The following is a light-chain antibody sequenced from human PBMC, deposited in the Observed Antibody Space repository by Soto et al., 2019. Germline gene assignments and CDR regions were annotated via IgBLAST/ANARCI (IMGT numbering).Light chain of an antibody. V-gene: IGKV4-1*01. Sequence: DIVMTQSPDSLAVSLGERATINCKSSQSVLYSSNNKNYLAWYQQKPGQPPKLLIYWASTRESGVPDRFSGSGSGTDFTLTISSLQAGDVAVYYCQQHYSTPRTFGQGTKLEIK. CDR1: QSVLYSSNNKNY. CDR2: WAS. J-gene: IGKJ2*02. CDR3: QQHYSTPRT.